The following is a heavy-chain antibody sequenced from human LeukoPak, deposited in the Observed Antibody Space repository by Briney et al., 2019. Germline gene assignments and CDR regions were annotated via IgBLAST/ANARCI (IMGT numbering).Heavy chain of an antibody. Sequence: PGGSLRLSCAASGFTFSSYWMSWVRQAQGKGLEWVANIKQDGSEKYYVDSVKGRFTISRDKAKNSLYLQMNSLRDEDTAVYYCAREVSGSYYEYWGQGTLVTVSS. J-gene: IGHJ4*02. V-gene: IGHV3-7*01. CDR3: AREVSGSYYEY. CDR2: IKQDGSEK. D-gene: IGHD1-26*01. CDR1: GFTFSSYW.